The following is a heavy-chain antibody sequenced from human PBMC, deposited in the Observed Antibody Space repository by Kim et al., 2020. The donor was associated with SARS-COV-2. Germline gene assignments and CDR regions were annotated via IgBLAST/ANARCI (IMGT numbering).Heavy chain of an antibody. CDR2: IYPGDSDT. V-gene: IGHV5-51*01. J-gene: IGHJ4*02. Sequence: GESLKISCKGSGYSFTSYWIGWVRQMPGKGLEWMGIIYPGDSDTRYSPSFQGQVTISADKSISTAYLQWSSLKASDTAMYYCARHYYGSGSYYNSIDYWGQGTLVTVSS. CDR1: GYSFTSYW. D-gene: IGHD3-10*01. CDR3: ARHYYGSGSYYNSIDY.